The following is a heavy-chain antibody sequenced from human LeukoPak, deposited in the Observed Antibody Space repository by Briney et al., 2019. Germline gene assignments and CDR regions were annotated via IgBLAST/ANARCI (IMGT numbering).Heavy chain of an antibody. D-gene: IGHD6-19*01. CDR3: AKDVGLGYSSGWYSL. V-gene: IGHV3-23*01. J-gene: IGHJ4*02. CDR1: GFTFSSYA. CDR2: ISGSGGST. Sequence: GGSLRLSCAASGFTFSSYAMSWVRQAPGKGLEWVSAISGSGGSTYYADSVKGRFTISRDNSKNTLYLQMNSLRAEDTAVYYCAKDVGLGYSSGWYSLWGQGTLVTVSS.